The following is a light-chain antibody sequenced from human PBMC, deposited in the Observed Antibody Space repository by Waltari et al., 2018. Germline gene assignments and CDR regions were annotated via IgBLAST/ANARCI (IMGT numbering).Light chain of an antibody. J-gene: IGLJ2*01. CDR2: YDS. V-gene: IGLV8-61*01. CDR3: VLHIGRRLLV. Sequence: QTVVTQEPSFSVSPGGTVTLTCGLSSGPVSTSYYPSWYQQISGQTPMTRIYYDSIRASVVPDRVSGAILGNRAALTITGAYAEDGSDYYRVLHIGRRLLVFGVGTKVTVL. CDR1: SGPVSTSYY.